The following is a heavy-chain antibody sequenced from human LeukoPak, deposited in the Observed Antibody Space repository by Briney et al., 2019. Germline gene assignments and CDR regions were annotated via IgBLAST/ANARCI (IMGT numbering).Heavy chain of an antibody. CDR3: ARALDGMDV. CDR2: ISSSSSII. J-gene: IGHJ6*02. CDR1: GFTFSSYS. V-gene: IGHV3-48*04. Sequence: GSLRLSCAASGFTFSSYSMHWVRQAPGKGLEWVSYISSSSSIINYIESVKGRFTISRDNAKNSLNLQMDSLRAEDTAVYYCARALDGMDVWGQGTTVTVS.